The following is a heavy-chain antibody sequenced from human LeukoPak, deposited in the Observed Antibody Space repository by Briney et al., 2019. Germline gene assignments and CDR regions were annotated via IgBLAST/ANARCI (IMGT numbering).Heavy chain of an antibody. Sequence: GGSLRLSCAASGFTFSTYWMYWVRHAPEQGLVWVARITADGSKNYADSVKDRFTISRDNAKNSLYLEMNSLRAEDTAVYYCARDYWRSIDHWGQGTLVTVSS. V-gene: IGHV3-74*01. CDR1: GFTFSTYW. J-gene: IGHJ4*02. D-gene: IGHD1-1*01. CDR2: ITADGSKN. CDR3: ARDYWRSIDH.